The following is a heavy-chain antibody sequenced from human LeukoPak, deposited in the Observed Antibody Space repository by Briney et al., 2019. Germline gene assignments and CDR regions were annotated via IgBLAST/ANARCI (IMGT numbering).Heavy chain of an antibody. Sequence: GESLKISCKGSGYSFTSYWIGWVRQMPGKGLEWMGIIYPGDSDTRYSPSFQGQVTISADKSISTAYLQWSSLKASDTAMYYCARRVAAAGTQDYFDYWGQGTLVTVSS. CDR1: GYSFTSYW. J-gene: IGHJ4*02. CDR3: ARRVAAAGTQDYFDY. V-gene: IGHV5-51*01. D-gene: IGHD6-13*01. CDR2: IYPGDSDT.